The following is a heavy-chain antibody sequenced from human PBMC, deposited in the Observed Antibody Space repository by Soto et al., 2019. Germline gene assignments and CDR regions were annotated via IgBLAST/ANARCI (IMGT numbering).Heavy chain of an antibody. CDR2: IIPIFGTA. J-gene: IGHJ3*02. D-gene: IGHD3-16*02. CDR1: GGTFSSYA. V-gene: IGHV1-69*01. Sequence: QVQLVQSGAEVKKPGSSVKFSCKASGGTFSSYAISWVRQAPGQGIEWMGGIIPIFGTANYAQKFQGRVTITADESTSTAYMELSSLRSEDTAVYYCARGDSDLRVGELSHSWRAFDIWGQGAMVAVSS. CDR3: ARGDSDLRVGELSHSWRAFDI.